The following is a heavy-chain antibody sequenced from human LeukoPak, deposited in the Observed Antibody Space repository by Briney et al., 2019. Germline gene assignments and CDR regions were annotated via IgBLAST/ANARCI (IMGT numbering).Heavy chain of an antibody. CDR2: IYYSGST. J-gene: IGHJ4*02. CDR1: GGSISSGDYY. V-gene: IGHV4-30-4*08. Sequence: SETLSLTCTVSGGSISSGDYYWSWIRQPPGKGLEWIVYIYYSGSTSYNPSLKSRVTILVDTSKNQFSLKLSSMTASDTAVYYCASSEKDEVLRFLEWSPDFDYWGQGTLVTVSS. CDR3: ASSEKDEVLRFLEWSPDFDY. D-gene: IGHD3-3*01.